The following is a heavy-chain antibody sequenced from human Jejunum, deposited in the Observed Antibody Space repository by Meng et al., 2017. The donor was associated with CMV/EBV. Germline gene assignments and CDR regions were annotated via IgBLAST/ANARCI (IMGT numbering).Heavy chain of an antibody. Sequence: ASSGLTFSSYSMTWVRQAPGKGLEWVASIISSGYYIYYADSVKGRFTISRDNANDSVYLQMNSLRVEDTAVYYCARSDTVMLALDSWGQGTLVTVSS. V-gene: IGHV3-21*01. J-gene: IGHJ4*02. CDR3: ARSDTVMLALDS. CDR1: GLTFSSYS. D-gene: IGHD5-18*01. CDR2: IISSGYYI.